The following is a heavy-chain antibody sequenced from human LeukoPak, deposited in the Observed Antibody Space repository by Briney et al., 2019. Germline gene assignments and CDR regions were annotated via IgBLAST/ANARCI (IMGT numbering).Heavy chain of an antibody. J-gene: IGHJ5*01. Sequence: ASVKVSCKASGYTFTSYDINWVRQATGQGLEWMGWMNPNSGNTGYAQKFQGRVTMTRNTSISTAYMELSSLRSEDTAVYYCARGHRLRRGPLVGNWFDSWGQGTLVTVSS. D-gene: IGHD4-17*01. CDR2: MNPNSGNT. CDR1: GYTFTSYD. V-gene: IGHV1-8*01. CDR3: ARGHRLRRGPLVGNWFDS.